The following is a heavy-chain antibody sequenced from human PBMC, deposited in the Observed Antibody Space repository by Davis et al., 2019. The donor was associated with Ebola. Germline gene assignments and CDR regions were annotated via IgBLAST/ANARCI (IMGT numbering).Heavy chain of an antibody. CDR1: GFTFSGSA. CDR3: ARDEGYSSGWYVVGGDY. Sequence: GESLKISCAASGFTFSGSAMHWVRQASGKGLEWVGRIRSKANSYATAYAASVKGRFTISRDDSKNTAYLQMNSLKTEDTAVYYCARDEGYSSGWYVVGGDYWGQGTLVTVSS. CDR2: IRSKANSYAT. D-gene: IGHD6-19*01. J-gene: IGHJ4*02. V-gene: IGHV3-73*01.